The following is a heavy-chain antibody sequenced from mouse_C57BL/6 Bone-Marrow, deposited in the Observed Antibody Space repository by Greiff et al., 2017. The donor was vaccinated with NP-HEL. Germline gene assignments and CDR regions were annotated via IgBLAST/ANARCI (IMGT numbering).Heavy chain of an antibody. Sequence: EVQLVESGGGLVKPGGSLKLSCAASGFTFSSYAMSWVRQTPEKRLEWVATISDGGSYTYYPDNVKGRFTISRDNAKNNLYLQMSHLKSEDTAMYYCAKGYYGSSNWYFDVWGTGTTVTVSS. J-gene: IGHJ1*03. D-gene: IGHD1-1*01. CDR3: AKGYYGSSNWYFDV. CDR2: ISDGGSYT. V-gene: IGHV5-4*01. CDR1: GFTFSSYA.